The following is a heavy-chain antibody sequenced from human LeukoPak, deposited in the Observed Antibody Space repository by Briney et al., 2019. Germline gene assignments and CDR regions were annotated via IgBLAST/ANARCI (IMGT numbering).Heavy chain of an antibody. D-gene: IGHD3-22*01. Sequence: GGSLRLSCAASGFTFSSSAMSWVRQAPGKGLEWVSVISGSGGSTYYADSVKGRVTISRDNSKNTLYLQMNSLRAEDTAVYYCAKDELTSGYYWGYWGQGTLVTVSS. CDR1: GFTFSSSA. CDR3: AKDELTSGYYWGY. V-gene: IGHV3-23*01. CDR2: ISGSGGST. J-gene: IGHJ4*02.